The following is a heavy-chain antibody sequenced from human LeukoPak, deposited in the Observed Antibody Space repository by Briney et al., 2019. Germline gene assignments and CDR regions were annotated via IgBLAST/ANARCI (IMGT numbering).Heavy chain of an antibody. Sequence: ASVKVSCKASGYTFTSYGISWVRQAPGQGLEWMGWISAYNGNTNYAQKLQGRVTMTTDTSTSTAYMELRSLRSDDTAVYYCARENGGYDYVWGSFPGGYWGQGTLVTVSS. CDR3: ARENGGYDYVWGSFPGGY. D-gene: IGHD3-16*01. CDR2: ISAYNGNT. J-gene: IGHJ4*02. V-gene: IGHV1-18*01. CDR1: GYTFTSYG.